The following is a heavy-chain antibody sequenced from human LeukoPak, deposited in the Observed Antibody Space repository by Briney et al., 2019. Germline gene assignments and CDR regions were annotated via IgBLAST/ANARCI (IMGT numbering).Heavy chain of an antibody. J-gene: IGHJ4*02. CDR3: ARAGGGIAVVSAAHEMDIFDS. CDR2: IYYSGST. V-gene: IGHV4-59*01. CDR1: GGSISSYY. Sequence: TSETLSLTCTVSGGSISSYYWSWIRQPPGKGLEWIGYIYYSGSTNYNPSLKSRVTISVDTSKNQFSLKLSSVTAADTAVYYCARAGGGIAVVSAAHEMDIFDSWGQGTLVTVSS. D-gene: IGHD2-2*01.